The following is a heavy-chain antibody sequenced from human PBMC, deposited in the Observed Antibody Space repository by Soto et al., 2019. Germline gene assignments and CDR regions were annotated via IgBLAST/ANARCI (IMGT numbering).Heavy chain of an antibody. Sequence: ASVKVSCKASGYTFTSYGISWVRQAPGQGLEWMGWISAYNGNTNYAQKLQGRVTMTTDTSTSTAYMELRSLRSDDTAVYYCARDRVSIAAAGTDWFDPWGQGTLVTVSS. D-gene: IGHD6-13*01. V-gene: IGHV1-18*04. J-gene: IGHJ5*02. CDR2: ISAYNGNT. CDR1: GYTFTSYG. CDR3: ARDRVSIAAAGTDWFDP.